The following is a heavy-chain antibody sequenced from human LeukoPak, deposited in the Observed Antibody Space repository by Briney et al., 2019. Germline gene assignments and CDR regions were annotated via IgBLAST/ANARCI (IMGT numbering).Heavy chain of an antibody. Sequence: SETLSLTCTVSGGSISSYYWSWIRQPAGKGLEWIVRIYTSGSTNYNPSLKSRVTMSVDTSKNQFSLKLSCVTAADTAVYYCARDNYDILTGYYREFDYWGQGTLVTVSS. V-gene: IGHV4-4*07. J-gene: IGHJ4*02. CDR3: ARDNYDILTGYYREFDY. D-gene: IGHD3-9*01. CDR2: IYTSGST. CDR1: GGSISSYY.